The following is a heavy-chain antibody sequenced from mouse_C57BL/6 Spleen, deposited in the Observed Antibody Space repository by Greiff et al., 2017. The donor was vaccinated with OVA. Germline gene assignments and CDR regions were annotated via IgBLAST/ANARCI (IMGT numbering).Heavy chain of an antibody. CDR2: ISDGGSYT. V-gene: IGHV5-4*01. CDR3: ARRHYYGSSLDWYFDV. D-gene: IGHD1-1*01. CDR1: GFTFSSYA. Sequence: EVQLVESGGGLVKPGGSLKLSCAASGFTFSSYAMSWVRQTPEKRLEWVATISDGGSYTYYPDNVKGRFTISRDNAKNNLYLQMSHLKSEDTAMYYCARRHYYGSSLDWYFDVWGTGTTVTVSS. J-gene: IGHJ1*03.